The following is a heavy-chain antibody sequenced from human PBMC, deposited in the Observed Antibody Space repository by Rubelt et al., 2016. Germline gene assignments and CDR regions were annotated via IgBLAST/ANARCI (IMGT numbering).Heavy chain of an antibody. CDR3: GRAWDYGDRFPIDD. J-gene: IGHJ4*02. CDR1: GYTFTSYG. Sequence: QVQLVQSGAEVKKPGASVKVSCKASGYTFTSYGISWVRQAPGQGLEWMGWISAYNGDTKYAHKLQGRVTLTTDTSTNTAYMELTNLKSDDTAVYYCGRAWDYGDRFPIDDWGQGTLVTVSS. V-gene: IGHV1-18*01. CDR2: ISAYNGDT. D-gene: IGHD4-17*01.